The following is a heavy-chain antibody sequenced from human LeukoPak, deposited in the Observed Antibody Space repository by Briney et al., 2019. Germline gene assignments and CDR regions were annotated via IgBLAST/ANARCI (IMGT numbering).Heavy chain of an antibody. Sequence: ASVKVSCKASGGTFSSYAISWVRQAPGQGLEWMGGIIPIFGTANYAQKFQGRVTITADESTSTAYMELSSLRSEDTAVYYCARVGTYGFSGWLRFWGQGTLVTVSS. J-gene: IGHJ4*02. CDR3: ARVGTYGFSGWLRF. CDR2: IIPIFGTA. D-gene: IGHD6-19*01. V-gene: IGHV1-69*13. CDR1: GGTFSSYA.